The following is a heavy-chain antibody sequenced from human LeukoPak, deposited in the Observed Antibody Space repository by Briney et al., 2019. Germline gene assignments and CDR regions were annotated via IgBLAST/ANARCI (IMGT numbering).Heavy chain of an antibody. CDR3: ARGSTYYDSSGQVPFDY. CDR2: ISSSSSTI. Sequence: GGSLRLSCAASGFTVSSNYMSWVRQAPGKGLEWVSYISSSSSTIYYADSVKGRFTISRDNAKNSPYLQMNSLRAEDTAVYYCARGSTYYDSSGQVPFDYWGQGTLVTVSS. J-gene: IGHJ4*02. CDR1: GFTVSSNY. D-gene: IGHD3-22*01. V-gene: IGHV3-48*01.